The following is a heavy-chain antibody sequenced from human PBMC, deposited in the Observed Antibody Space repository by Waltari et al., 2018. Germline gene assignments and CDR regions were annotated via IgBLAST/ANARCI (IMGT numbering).Heavy chain of an antibody. D-gene: IGHD3-3*01. CDR2: INHSGST. CDR1: GGSFSGYY. CDR3: ARGLGHYDFWSGSEPLGY. V-gene: IGHV4-34*01. Sequence: QVQLQQWGAGLLKPSETLSLTCAVYGGSFSGYYWSWIRQPPGKGLEWIGEINHSGSTNYNPSLKSRVTISVDTSKNQFSLKLSSVTAADTAVYYCARGLGHYDFWSGSEPLGYWGQGTLVTVSS. J-gene: IGHJ4*02.